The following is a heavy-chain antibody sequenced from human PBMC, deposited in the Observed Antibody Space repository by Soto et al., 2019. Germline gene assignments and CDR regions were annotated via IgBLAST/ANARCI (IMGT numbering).Heavy chain of an antibody. CDR1: GFIFTSYW. J-gene: IGHJ4*02. V-gene: IGHV3-7*03. D-gene: IGHD3-22*01. Sequence: GGSLRLSCTASGFIFTSYWMGWVRQAPGKGQEWVANIRQDGNDKYYLDSAKGRFAISRDNARNSVFLQMNSLRAEDTAMYYCVREFFDGAGYYADYWGQGTLVTVSS. CDR3: VREFFDGAGYYADY. CDR2: IRQDGNDK.